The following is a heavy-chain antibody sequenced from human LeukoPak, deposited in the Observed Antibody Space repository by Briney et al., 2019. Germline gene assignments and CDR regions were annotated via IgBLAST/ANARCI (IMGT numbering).Heavy chain of an antibody. D-gene: IGHD3-22*01. J-gene: IGHJ1*01. V-gene: IGHV3-23*01. CDR2: ITPNADRT. CDR1: GFTFGSYG. Sequence: GGSLRLSCAASGFTFGSYGMSWVRQAPGKGLEWVSFITPNADRTFYADSVEGRFTISRDNPRNTLYMQMNSLRDEDTAVYYCAIMHGYYDGSGYWVQWGQGTLVTVSS. CDR3: AIMHGYYDGSGYWVQ.